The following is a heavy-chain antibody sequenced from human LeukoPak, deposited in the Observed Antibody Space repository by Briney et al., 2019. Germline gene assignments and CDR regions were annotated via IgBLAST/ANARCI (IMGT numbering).Heavy chain of an antibody. CDR3: ARVQDYSNYGWFDP. J-gene: IGHJ5*02. Sequence: ASVKVSCKTSGYTFTGYYLHWVRQAPGQGLEWMGWINPNSGGTNYAQKFQGRVTMTRDTSFSTAYMELSRLRSDDSAVYYCARVQDYSNYGWFDPWGQGTLVTVSS. CDR1: GYTFTGYY. D-gene: IGHD4-11*01. V-gene: IGHV1-2*02. CDR2: INPNSGGT.